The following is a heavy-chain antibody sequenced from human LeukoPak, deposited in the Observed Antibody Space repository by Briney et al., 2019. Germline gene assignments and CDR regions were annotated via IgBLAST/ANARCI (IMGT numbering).Heavy chain of an antibody. CDR1: GVTPSTYA. V-gene: IGHV3-30*04. CDR2: ISFDGSNT. D-gene: IGHD1-1*01. Sequence: PGGSLRLSCGTSGVTPSTYAMHWVRQAPGKGLEWVAAISFDGSNTCYADSVKGRFTISRGNSKNTLYLQMNSLRAEDTAVYYCARGHDVYYYYGMDVWGQGTTVTVSS. CDR3: ARGHDVYYYYGMDV. J-gene: IGHJ6*02.